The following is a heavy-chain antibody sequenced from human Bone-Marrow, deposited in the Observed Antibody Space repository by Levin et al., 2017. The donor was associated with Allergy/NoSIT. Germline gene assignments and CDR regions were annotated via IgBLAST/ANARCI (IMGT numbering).Heavy chain of an antibody. CDR2: INHSGST. CDR3: ARVDYYYDSSGYSYYFDY. CDR1: GGSFSGYY. D-gene: IGHD3-22*01. J-gene: IGHJ4*02. Sequence: SQTLSLTCAVYGGSFSGYYWSWIRQPPGKGLEWIGEINHSGSTNYNPSLKSRVTISVDTSKNQFSLKLSSVTAADTAVYYCARVDYYYDSSGYSYYFDYWGQGTLVTVSS. V-gene: IGHV4-34*01.